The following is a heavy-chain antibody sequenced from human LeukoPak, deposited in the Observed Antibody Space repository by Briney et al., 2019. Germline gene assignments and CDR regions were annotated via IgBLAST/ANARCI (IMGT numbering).Heavy chain of an antibody. D-gene: IGHD3-10*01. V-gene: IGHV4-30-4*01. J-gene: IGHJ4*02. CDR3: ARDPGSGPGRYFDY. CDR1: GGSISSGDYY. Sequence: PSQTLSLTCTVSGGSISSGDYYWSWIRQPPGKGLEWIGYIYYSGSTYYNPSLKSRVTISVDTSKNQFSLKLSSVTAADTAVYYCARDPGSGPGRYFDYWGQGTLVTVSS. CDR2: IYYSGST.